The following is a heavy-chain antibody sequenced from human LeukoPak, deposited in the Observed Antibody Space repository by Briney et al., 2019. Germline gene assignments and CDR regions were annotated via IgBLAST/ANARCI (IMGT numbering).Heavy chain of an antibody. J-gene: IGHJ3*02. D-gene: IGHD1-26*01. V-gene: IGHV1-8*03. CDR1: GYTFTSYD. CDR3: ARESPSRCGAFDI. Sequence: ASVKVSCKASGYTFTSYDINWVRQATGQGLEWMGWMNPNSGNTGYAQKFQGRVTITRNTSISTAYMELSSLRSEDTAVYYCARESPSRCGAFDIWGQGTMVTVSS. CDR2: MNPNSGNT.